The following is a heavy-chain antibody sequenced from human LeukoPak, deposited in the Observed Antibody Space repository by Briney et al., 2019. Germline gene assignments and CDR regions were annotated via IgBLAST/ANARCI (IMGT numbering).Heavy chain of an antibody. J-gene: IGHJ4*02. CDR1: GFSLTDYP. V-gene: IGHV3-48*02. D-gene: IGHD3-9*01. CDR3: ATDQRYAFDY. CDR2: IRTTAEGAKYA. Sequence: GGSLRLSCATSGFSLTDYPMNWVRPAPGKGLEWISNIRTTAEGAKYAYYADSVKGRVTISRDDGKNTLYLHMNSLRDDDTAVYYCATDQRYAFDYWGQGILVTVSS.